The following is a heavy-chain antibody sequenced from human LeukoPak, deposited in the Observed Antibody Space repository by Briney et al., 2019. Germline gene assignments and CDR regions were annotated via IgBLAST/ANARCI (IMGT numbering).Heavy chain of an antibody. CDR3: AKVGTSVTTYYYYYMDV. D-gene: IGHD4-17*01. V-gene: IGHV3-23*01. J-gene: IGHJ6*03. CDR2: ISGSDGNT. Sequence: GGSLRLSCAASGFTFSSYAMSWARQAPGKGLEWVSAISGSDGNTYYADSVKGRFTISRDNSKNTLYLQMNSLRAEDTAVYYCAKVGTSVTTYYYYYMDVWGKGTTVTVSS. CDR1: GFTFSSYA.